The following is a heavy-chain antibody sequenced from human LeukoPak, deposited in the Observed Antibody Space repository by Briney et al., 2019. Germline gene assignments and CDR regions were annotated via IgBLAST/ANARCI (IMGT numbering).Heavy chain of an antibody. Sequence: GRSLRLSCAASGFTFSSYAMHWVRQAPGKGLEWVAVISYDGSNKYYADSVKGRFTISRDNSKNTLYLQMNSLRAEDTAVYYCARGPDIVVVPAAMSDYYYYYGMDVWGKGTTVTVSP. CDR3: ARGPDIVVVPAAMSDYYYYYGMDV. D-gene: IGHD2-2*01. J-gene: IGHJ6*04. V-gene: IGHV3-30*04. CDR1: GFTFSSYA. CDR2: ISYDGSNK.